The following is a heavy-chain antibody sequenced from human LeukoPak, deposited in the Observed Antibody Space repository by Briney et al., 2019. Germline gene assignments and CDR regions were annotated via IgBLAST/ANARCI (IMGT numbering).Heavy chain of an antibody. V-gene: IGHV3-23*01. J-gene: IGHJ4*02. D-gene: IGHD3-9*01. Sequence: GGSLRLSCAASGFTFSTYSMNWVRQAPGKGLEWVSGICASGGSTYYADSVKGRFTISRDNSKNTLYLQMNSLRTEDTAVYYCAKAEGYDILTGLDYWGQGTLVTVSS. CDR3: AKAEGYDILTGLDY. CDR2: ICASGGST. CDR1: GFTFSTYS.